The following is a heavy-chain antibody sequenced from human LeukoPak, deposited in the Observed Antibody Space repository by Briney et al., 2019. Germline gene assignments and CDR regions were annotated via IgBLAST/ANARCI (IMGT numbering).Heavy chain of an antibody. V-gene: IGHV4-59*05. CDR2: IYYSGST. D-gene: IGHD6-13*01. CDR1: GGSISSYY. J-gene: IGHJ4*02. CDR3: ARGWMAATGLNFDY. Sequence: SETLSLTCTVSGGSISSYYWSWIRQPPGKGLEWIGSIYYSGSTYYNPSLKSRVTISVDTSKNQFSLKLSSVTAADTAVYYCARGWMAATGLNFDYWGQGTLVTVSS.